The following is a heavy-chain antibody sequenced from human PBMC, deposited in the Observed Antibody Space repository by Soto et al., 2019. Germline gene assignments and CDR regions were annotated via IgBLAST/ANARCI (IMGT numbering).Heavy chain of an antibody. D-gene: IGHD3-10*01. Sequence: SETLSLTCTVSGGSISSYYWSWIRQPPGKGLEWIGYIYYSGSTNYNPSLKGRVTISVDTSKNQFSLKLSSVTAADTAVYYCARDSGGGNAFDIWGQGTMVTVSS. CDR2: IYYSGST. CDR1: GGSISSYY. V-gene: IGHV4-59*01. J-gene: IGHJ3*02. CDR3: ARDSGGGNAFDI.